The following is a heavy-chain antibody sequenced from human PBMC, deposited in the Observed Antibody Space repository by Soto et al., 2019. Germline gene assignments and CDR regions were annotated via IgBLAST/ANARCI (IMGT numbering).Heavy chain of an antibody. CDR1: GFNFSSFG. V-gene: IGHV3-30*18. Sequence: QVQLVESGGGVVQPGSSLGHSCAASGFNFSSFGMHWVRQAPGKGLEWVALMSYDGSSKYYQDSLKGRFTISRDKSKNTLYLQISSLRFEDTAVYYCAKDRGWSSADLEYWGQRTLVTVSS. J-gene: IGHJ4*02. CDR2: MSYDGSSK. D-gene: IGHD6-19*01. CDR3: AKDRGWSSADLEY.